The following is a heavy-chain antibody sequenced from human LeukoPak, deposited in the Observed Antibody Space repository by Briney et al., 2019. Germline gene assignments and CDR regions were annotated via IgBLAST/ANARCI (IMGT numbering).Heavy chain of an antibody. J-gene: IGHJ5*02. CDR3: ARGGAAAWYYWFDP. D-gene: IGHD6-13*01. CDR1: GDSVSSNSAA. Sequence: SQTLSLTCAIYGDSVSSNSAAWNWIRQSPSRGLEWLGRTYYRSKWYNDYAVSVKSRITINPDTSKNQFSLQLNSVTPEDTAVYYCARGGAAAWYYWFDPWGQGTLVTVSS. CDR2: TYYRSKWYN. V-gene: IGHV6-1*01.